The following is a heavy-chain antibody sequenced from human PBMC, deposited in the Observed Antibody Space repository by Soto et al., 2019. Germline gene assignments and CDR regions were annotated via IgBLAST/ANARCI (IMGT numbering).Heavy chain of an antibody. V-gene: IGHV1-69*01. J-gene: IGHJ4*02. D-gene: IGHD6-6*01. CDR1: GGTFSSYA. CDR2: IIPIFGKA. CDR3: AREPIEYSSSSTVHYFDY. Sequence: QVQLVQSGAEVKKPGSSVKVSCKASGGTFSSYAISWVRQAPGQGLEWMGGIIPIFGKANYAQKFQGRVTITADESTSTAYMELSSLRSEDTAVYYCAREPIEYSSSSTVHYFDYWGQGTLVTVSS.